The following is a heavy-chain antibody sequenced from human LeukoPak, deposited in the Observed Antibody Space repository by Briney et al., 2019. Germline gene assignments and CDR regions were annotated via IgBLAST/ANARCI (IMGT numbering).Heavy chain of an antibody. CDR1: GFTFSSYW. Sequence: GSLRLSCAASGFTFSSYWMNWVRQAPGKGLVWVSRIASDGSSATYADSVKGRFSISRDNAKNTLYLQMNSLRVEDTAVYYCARGRPHGNDYWGQGTLVTVSS. CDR3: ARGRPHGNDY. J-gene: IGHJ4*02. V-gene: IGHV3-74*01. CDR2: IASDGSSA. D-gene: IGHD4-23*01.